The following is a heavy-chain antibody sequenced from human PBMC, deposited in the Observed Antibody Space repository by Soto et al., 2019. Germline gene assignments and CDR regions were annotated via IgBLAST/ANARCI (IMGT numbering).Heavy chain of an antibody. CDR2: INHSGST. CDR1: CGSFGGYY. Sequence: SETLSLTCAVDCGSFGGYYWSWIRQPPGKGLEWIGEINHSGSTNYNPSLKSRVTISVDTSKNQFSLKLSSVTAADTAVYYCARGADIVVVVAATRENYYGMDVWGQGTTVS. J-gene: IGHJ6*02. CDR3: ARGADIVVVVAATRENYYGMDV. D-gene: IGHD2-15*01. V-gene: IGHV4-34*01.